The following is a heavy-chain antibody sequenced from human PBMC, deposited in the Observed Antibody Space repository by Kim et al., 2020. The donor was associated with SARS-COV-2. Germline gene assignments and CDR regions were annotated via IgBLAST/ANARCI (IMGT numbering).Heavy chain of an antibody. CDR3: AREGLDIVVVVAATRQALRY. D-gene: IGHD2-15*01. J-gene: IGHJ4*02. V-gene: IGHV3-30*04. CDR1: GFTFSSYA. Sequence: GGSLRLSCAASGFTFSSYAMHWVRQAPGKGLEWVAVISYDGSNKYYADSVKGRFTISRDNSKNTLYLQMNSLRAEDTAVYYCAREGLDIVVVVAATRQALRYWGQGTLVTVSS. CDR2: ISYDGSNK.